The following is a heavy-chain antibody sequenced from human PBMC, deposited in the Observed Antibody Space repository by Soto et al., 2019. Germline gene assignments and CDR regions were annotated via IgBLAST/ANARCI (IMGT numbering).Heavy chain of an antibody. CDR1: GYTFTGYY. J-gene: IGHJ6*02. D-gene: IGHD2-21*01. V-gene: IGHV1-2*04. CDR3: ARGTRNRSLAYWPSVVSHYYYYGMDV. CDR2: INPNSGGT. Sequence: GASVKVSCKASGYTFTGYYMHWVRQAPGQGLEWMGWINPNSGGTNYAQKFQGWVTMTRDTSISTAYMELSRLRSDDTAVYYCARGTRNRSLAYWPSVVSHYYYYGMDVWGQGTTVTVSS.